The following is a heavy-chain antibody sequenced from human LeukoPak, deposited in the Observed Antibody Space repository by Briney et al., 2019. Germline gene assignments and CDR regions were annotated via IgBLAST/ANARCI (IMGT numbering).Heavy chain of an antibody. CDR3: GKDRCTSVTCLQVDY. Sequence: PGGSLRLSCAASGFTFSRYGMQWVRQAPGKGLEWVTFIRYDGTYKYYADSVKGRFTISRDDSKNTVYLQMDSLRTEDTAVYYCGKDRCTSVTCLQVDYWGQGTPVIVSS. V-gene: IGHV3-30*02. D-gene: IGHD2-8*02. J-gene: IGHJ4*02. CDR2: IRYDGTYK. CDR1: GFTFSRYG.